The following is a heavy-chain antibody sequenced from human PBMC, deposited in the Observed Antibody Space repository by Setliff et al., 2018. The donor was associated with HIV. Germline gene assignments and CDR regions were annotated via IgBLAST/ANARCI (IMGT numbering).Heavy chain of an antibody. V-gene: IGHV4-39*07. D-gene: IGHD5-12*01. CDR3: ARGGATINYNYYYMDV. J-gene: IGHJ6*03. CDR2: VYHSGST. CDR1: GDSMSTSSSY. Sequence: PSETLSLTCTVSGDSMSTSSSYWSWIRQPPGKGLEWIGTVYHSGSTYYNPSLKSRVTISVDTSKNKFSLKLSSVTAADTAVYYCARGGATINYNYYYMDVWGKGTTVTVSS.